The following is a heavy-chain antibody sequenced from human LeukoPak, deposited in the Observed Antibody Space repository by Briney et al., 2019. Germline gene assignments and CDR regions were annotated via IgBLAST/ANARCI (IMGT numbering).Heavy chain of an antibody. D-gene: IGHD5-24*01. CDR1: GYTFTGQY. CDR2: INPNTGGT. CDR3: ARDGMATSFWGI. J-gene: IGHJ3*02. V-gene: IGHV1-2*02. Sequence: ASVKVSCKASGYTFTGQYLHWVRQGPGQGLEWMGRINPNTGGTDYAQKFQGRVTMTRDTSISTAYVELSRLRSDDTAVYYCARDGMATSFWGIWGQGTMVTVSS.